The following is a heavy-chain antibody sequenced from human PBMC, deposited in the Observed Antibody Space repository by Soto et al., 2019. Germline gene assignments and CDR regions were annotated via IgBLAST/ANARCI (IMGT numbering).Heavy chain of an antibody. CDR1: GFTFSSYA. Sequence: EVQLLESGGGLVQPGGSLRLSCAASGFTFSSYAMSWVRQAPGKGLEWVSAISGSGGSTYYADSVKGRFTISRDNSKNTLYMQMNSQRAEDTAVYYCAKNLFSGYSYGYDRVYYMDVWGKGTTVTVSS. D-gene: IGHD5-18*01. J-gene: IGHJ6*03. CDR2: ISGSGGST. CDR3: AKNLFSGYSYGYDRVYYMDV. V-gene: IGHV3-23*01.